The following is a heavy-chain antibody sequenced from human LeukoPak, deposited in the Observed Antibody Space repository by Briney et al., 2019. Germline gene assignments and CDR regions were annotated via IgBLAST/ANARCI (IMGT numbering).Heavy chain of an antibody. CDR3: AADVVVPAAISWDYYYYMDV. D-gene: IGHD2-2*01. J-gene: IGHJ6*03. CDR1: GFTFTSSA. CDR2: IVVGSGNT. Sequence: ASVKVSCKASGFTFTSSAMQWVRQARGQRLEWIGWIVVGSGNTNYAQKFQERVTITRDMSTSTAYMELSSLRSEDTAVYYCAADVVVPAAISWDYYYYMDVWGKGTTVTVSS. V-gene: IGHV1-58*02.